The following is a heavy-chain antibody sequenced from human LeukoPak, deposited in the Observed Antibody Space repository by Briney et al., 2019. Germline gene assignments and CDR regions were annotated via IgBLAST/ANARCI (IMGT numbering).Heavy chain of an antibody. J-gene: IGHJ5*02. D-gene: IGHD1-1*01. CDR1: GGSISDDY. V-gene: IGHV4-59*01. CDR3: TRGATTGRGLWFDP. Sequence: PSETLSLTCSVSGGSISDDYWNRIRQPPGKGLEWIGYIYYSGTTTYNPSLKSRVTMSIDTSKTQFSLKLSSLTAADTAVYYCTRGATTGRGLWFDPWGQGTLVTVSS. CDR2: IYYSGTT.